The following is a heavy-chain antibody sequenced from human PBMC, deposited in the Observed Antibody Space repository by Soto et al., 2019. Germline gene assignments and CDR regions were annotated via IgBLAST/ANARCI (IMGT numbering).Heavy chain of an antibody. Sequence: PGGSLRLSCAASGFSFSDYSMSWVRQAPGKGLEWVSFINWNGGSTGYADSVKGRFTISRDNAKNSLYLQMNSLRAEDTALYYCARDATDYGDYVDYWGQGTLVTVSS. CDR1: GFSFSDYS. CDR2: INWNGGST. J-gene: IGHJ4*02. CDR3: ARDATDYGDYVDY. V-gene: IGHV3-20*04. D-gene: IGHD4-17*01.